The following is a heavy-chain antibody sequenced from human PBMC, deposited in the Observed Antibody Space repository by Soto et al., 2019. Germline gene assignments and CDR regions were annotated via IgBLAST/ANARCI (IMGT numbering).Heavy chain of an antibody. CDR2: IYYMGRT. J-gene: IGHJ4*02. CDR3: ARDPVGVTHFDY. D-gene: IGHD1-26*01. CDR1: SISTYY. V-gene: IGHV4-59*01. Sequence: QVQLQESGPGLVKPSETLSLTCTVGSISTYYWNWIRQPPGKGLEWIGYIYYMGRTNYNPSLKSRVTMSIDTSKNQFSLKLSSVTAADTGVYYCARDPVGVTHFDYWGQGDLVTVSS.